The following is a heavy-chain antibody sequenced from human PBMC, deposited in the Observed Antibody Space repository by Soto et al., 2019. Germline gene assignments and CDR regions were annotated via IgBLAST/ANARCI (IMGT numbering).Heavy chain of an antibody. CDR2: INHSGST. V-gene: IGHV4-34*01. CDR1: GGSFSGYY. D-gene: IGHD3-10*01. CDR3: ARAGSGSSSDWYFDY. J-gene: IGHJ4*02. Sequence: SETLSLTCAVYGGSFSGYYWSWIRQPPGKGLEWIGEINHSGSTNYNPSLKSRVTISVDTSKNQFSLDLSSVTAADTAVYYCARAGSGSSSDWYFDYWGQGTLVTVSS.